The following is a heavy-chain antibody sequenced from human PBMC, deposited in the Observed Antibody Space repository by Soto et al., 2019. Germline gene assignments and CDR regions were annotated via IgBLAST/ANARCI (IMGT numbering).Heavy chain of an antibody. Sequence: QVQLQQSGPGLVKPSQTLSLTCAISGDSVSSTSAAWNWIRQSPSRGLEWLGRTYYKSKWYNDYAVSVKSRITINPDTSKNQFSLQLNSVTPEDTAVYYCARDREDISGWYRRAFDIWGQGTMVTVSS. J-gene: IGHJ3*02. CDR2: TYYKSKWYN. CDR3: ARDREDISGWYRRAFDI. CDR1: GDSVSSTSAA. V-gene: IGHV6-1*01. D-gene: IGHD6-19*01.